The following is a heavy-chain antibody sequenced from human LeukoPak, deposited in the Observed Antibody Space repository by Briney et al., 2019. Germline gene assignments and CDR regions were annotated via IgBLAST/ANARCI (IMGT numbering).Heavy chain of an antibody. J-gene: IGHJ4*02. D-gene: IGHD3-10*01. Sequence: ASVKVSCKASGYTFTSYDINWVRQATGQGLGWMGWMNPNSGNTGYAQKFKGRVTMTRNTSISTAYMELSSLRSEDTAVYYCARGPSPYRAYYGSGSFFGGNRIIGYYFDYWGQGTLVTVSS. CDR1: GYTFTSYD. CDR2: MNPNSGNT. V-gene: IGHV1-8*01. CDR3: ARGPSPYRAYYGSGSFFGGNRIIGYYFDY.